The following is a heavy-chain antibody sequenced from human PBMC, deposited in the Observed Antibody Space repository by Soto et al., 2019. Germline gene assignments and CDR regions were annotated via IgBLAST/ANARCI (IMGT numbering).Heavy chain of an antibody. CDR2: ISGSGGST. CDR1: GFTFSSYA. Sequence: EVQLLESGGGLVQPGGSLRLSCAASGFTFSSYAMSWVRQAPGKGLEWVSAISGSGGSTYYADSVKGRFTISRDNSKNPLYLQMNSLRAEDTAVYYCAKTPADVLCCYGLNWGQGTLVTVSS. V-gene: IGHV3-23*01. D-gene: IGHD2-2*01. J-gene: IGHJ4*02. CDR3: AKTPADVLCCYGLN.